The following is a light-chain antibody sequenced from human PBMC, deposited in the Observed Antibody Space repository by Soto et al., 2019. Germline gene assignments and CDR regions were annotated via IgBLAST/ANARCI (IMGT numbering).Light chain of an antibody. J-gene: IGKJ5*01. CDR1: QDISNW. CDR2: AAS. V-gene: IGKV1-12*01. CDR3: QQGNSFPIT. Sequence: DIQMTQSPSSVSASIGDRVTITCRASQDISNWLVWYQQKPGKAPKLLISAASSLQSGVPSRFSGSGSGTDFTLTISSLQPEDFATYYCQQGNSFPITFGQGTRLEIK.